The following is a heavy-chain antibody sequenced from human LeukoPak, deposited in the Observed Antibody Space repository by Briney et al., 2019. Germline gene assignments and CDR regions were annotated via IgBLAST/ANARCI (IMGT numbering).Heavy chain of an antibody. V-gene: IGHV3-48*01. Sequence: GGSLRLSCAASGYTLSSYSMNWVRQAPGKGLGWVSYISSSSSSTIYYADSVKGRFTISRDNAKNSLYLQMNSLRAEDTAVYYCARVRIPFTLTTGDAFDIWGQGTMVTVSS. D-gene: IGHD4-17*01. J-gene: IGHJ3*02. CDR3: ARVRIPFTLTTGDAFDI. CDR1: GYTLSSYS. CDR2: ISSSSSSTI.